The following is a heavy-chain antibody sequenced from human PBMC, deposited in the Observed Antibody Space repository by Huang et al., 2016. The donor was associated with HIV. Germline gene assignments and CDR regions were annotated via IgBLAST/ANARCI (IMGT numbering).Heavy chain of an antibody. CDR1: GFTFGVYV. Sequence: ELQLVESGGGLVKPGRSLRLSCTASGFTFGVYVMSWFRQAPGKGLEWVGFIRSKAYGGKTEDAASVRGRFTISRDDSKSIAYLQVNSLKTEDTAVYYCTRTGYNSDDAFDIWGQGTMVTVSS. V-gene: IGHV3-49*05. CDR3: TRTGYNSDDAFDI. CDR2: IRSKAYGGKT. D-gene: IGHD6-19*01. J-gene: IGHJ3*02.